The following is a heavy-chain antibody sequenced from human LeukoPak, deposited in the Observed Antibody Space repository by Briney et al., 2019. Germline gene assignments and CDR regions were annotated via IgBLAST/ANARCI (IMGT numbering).Heavy chain of an antibody. CDR1: GGSISSSNW. CDR3: ARDPTGNNAFDI. CDR2: IYHSGST. V-gene: IGHV4-4*02. J-gene: IGHJ3*02. Sequence: SETLSLTCAVSGGSISSSNWWSWVRQPPGKGLEWIGEIYHSGSTNYNPSLKSRVTISVDKSKNQFSLKVNFVTAADTAVYYCARDPTGNNAFDIWGQGTMVTVSS. D-gene: IGHD4-23*01.